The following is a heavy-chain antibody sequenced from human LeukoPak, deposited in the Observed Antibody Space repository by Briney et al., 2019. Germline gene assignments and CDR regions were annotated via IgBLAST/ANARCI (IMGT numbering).Heavy chain of an antibody. CDR3: AKSHFWTGYPSDY. J-gene: IGHJ4*02. Sequence: SETLSLTRTVSGGSISNNYWYWIRQSPGKGLEWIGNFYNGGSTNYNPSLKSRVTISVDTSKNQFFLKLNSVTAADTAVYYCAKSHFWTGYPSDYWGQGILVTVSS. CDR1: GGSISNNY. CDR2: FYNGGST. D-gene: IGHD3/OR15-3a*01. V-gene: IGHV4-59*01.